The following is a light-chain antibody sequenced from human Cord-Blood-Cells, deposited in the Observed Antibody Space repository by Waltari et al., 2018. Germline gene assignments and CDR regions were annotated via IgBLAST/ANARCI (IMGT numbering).Light chain of an antibody. J-gene: IGKJ3*01. Sequence: DIQMTQSPSSLSASVGDRVTITCRASQSISSYLNWYQQKPGKAPKLLIYAASSLQSGVPSRFSGSGSWTDFTLTISSLQPEDFAAYYCQQRYSTPLFTFGPGTKVDIK. CDR2: AAS. CDR1: QSISSY. CDR3: QQRYSTPLFT. V-gene: IGKV1-39*01.